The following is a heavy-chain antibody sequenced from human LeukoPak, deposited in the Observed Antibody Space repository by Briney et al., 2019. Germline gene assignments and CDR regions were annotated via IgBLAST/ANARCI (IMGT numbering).Heavy chain of an antibody. CDR3: ATDAVATIWVIDY. D-gene: IGHD5-12*01. CDR2: ISYDGNIK. V-gene: IGHV3-30-3*01. J-gene: IGHJ4*02. CDR1: GFTFSNYA. Sequence: GGSLRLSCAASGFTFSNYAMHWVRQAPGKGLEWVAVISYDGNIKYYADSVKGRFTISRDNSKNTLYLQMNSLRPEDTAVFYCATDAVATIWVIDYWGQGTLVTVSS.